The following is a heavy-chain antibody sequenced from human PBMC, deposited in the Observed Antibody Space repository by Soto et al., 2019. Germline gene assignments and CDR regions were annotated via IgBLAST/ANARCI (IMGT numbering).Heavy chain of an antibody. D-gene: IGHD2-8*01. Sequence: GGSLRLSCAASGFTFSSYAMSWVRQAPGKGLEWVSAISGSGGSTYYADSVKGRFTISRDNSKNTLYLQMNSLRAEDTAVYYCAKDRYCTNGVCYLSSYYGMDVWGQGTTVTVSS. V-gene: IGHV3-23*01. CDR2: ISGSGGST. CDR3: AKDRYCTNGVCYLSSYYGMDV. J-gene: IGHJ6*02. CDR1: GFTFSSYA.